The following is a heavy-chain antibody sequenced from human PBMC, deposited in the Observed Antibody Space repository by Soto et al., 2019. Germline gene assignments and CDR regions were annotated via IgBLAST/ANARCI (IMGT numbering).Heavy chain of an antibody. Sequence: QVQLVQSGAEVKKPGASVKVSCKASGYTFTSYAMHWVRQAPGQRLEWMGWINAGNGNTKYSQKFQGRVTITRDTSASTAYMELSSLRSEDTAVYYCSRGYGGPIGWLDPWGQGTLVTVSS. CDR2: INAGNGNT. D-gene: IGHD3-16*01. V-gene: IGHV1-3*01. J-gene: IGHJ5*02. CDR1: GYTFTSYA. CDR3: SRGYGGPIGWLDP.